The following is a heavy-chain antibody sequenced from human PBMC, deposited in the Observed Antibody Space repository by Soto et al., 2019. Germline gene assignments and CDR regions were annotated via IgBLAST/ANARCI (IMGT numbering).Heavy chain of an antibody. D-gene: IGHD3-22*01. Sequence: VGSLRLSCAASGFTFSSYWMSWVRQAPGRGLEWMANIKYDGSEKYYVDSVKGRLTISRDNAKNSLYLQMNSLRAEDTAVYYCASSPHKDSRPDYWGQGTLVTSPQ. J-gene: IGHJ4*02. V-gene: IGHV3-7*03. CDR3: ASSPHKDSRPDY. CDR1: GFTFSSYW. CDR2: IKYDGSEK.